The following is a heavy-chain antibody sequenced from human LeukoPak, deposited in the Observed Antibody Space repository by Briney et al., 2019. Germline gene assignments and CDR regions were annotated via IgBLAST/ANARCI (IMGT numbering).Heavy chain of an antibody. Sequence: PGGSLRLSCAASGFSFSSYSMTWVRQAPGKGLEWVSSISNTNTYIYYADSVKGRFTISRDNAKNSLYLQMNSLRAEDTAVYYCAAVDTAMVTYYYYMDVWGKGTTVTVSS. CDR3: AAVDTAMVTYYYYMDV. J-gene: IGHJ6*03. V-gene: IGHV3-21*01. D-gene: IGHD5-18*01. CDR1: GFSFSSYS. CDR2: ISNTNTYI.